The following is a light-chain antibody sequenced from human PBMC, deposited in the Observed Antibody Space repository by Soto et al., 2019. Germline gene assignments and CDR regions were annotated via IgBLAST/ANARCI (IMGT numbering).Light chain of an antibody. Sequence: QSVLTQPPSVSAAPGQKVTISCSGSSSNIGNNCVFWYQQLPGTAPKLLIYDNDKRPSGIPDRFSGSKSGTSATLGITGLQTGDEADYYCATWDRSLSVGVFGGGTQLTVL. CDR3: ATWDRSLSVGV. J-gene: IGLJ2*01. CDR1: SSNIGNNC. CDR2: DND. V-gene: IGLV1-51*01.